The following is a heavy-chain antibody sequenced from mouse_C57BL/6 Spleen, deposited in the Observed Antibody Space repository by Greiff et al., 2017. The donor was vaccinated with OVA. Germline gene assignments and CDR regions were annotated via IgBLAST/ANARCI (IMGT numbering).Heavy chain of an antibody. V-gene: IGHV1-85*01. CDR3: ARDPSSRQLRP. D-gene: IGHD3-2*02. Sequence: VQLQQPGPELVKPGASVKLSCKASGYTFTSYDINWVKQRPGQGLEWIGRIYPSDGSPTYNEKFKGKATLPVDTSSSTAYMERHSLTAEDAAVYCCARDPSSRQLRPWGQGTSVTVSS. J-gene: IGHJ4*01. CDR2: IYPSDGSP. CDR1: GYTFTSYD.